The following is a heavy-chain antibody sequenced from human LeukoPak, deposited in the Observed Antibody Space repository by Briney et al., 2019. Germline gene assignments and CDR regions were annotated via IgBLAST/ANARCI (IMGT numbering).Heavy chain of an antibody. Sequence: ASVKVSCKASGYTFTSYGIGWVRQAPGQGLEWMGWISAYNGNTNYAQKLQGRVTMTTDTSTSTAYMELRSLRSDDTAVYYCARERDCSSTSCHYYYYGMDVWGQGTTVTVSS. D-gene: IGHD2-2*01. J-gene: IGHJ6*02. CDR2: ISAYNGNT. CDR3: ARERDCSSTSCHYYYYGMDV. CDR1: GYTFTSYG. V-gene: IGHV1-18*01.